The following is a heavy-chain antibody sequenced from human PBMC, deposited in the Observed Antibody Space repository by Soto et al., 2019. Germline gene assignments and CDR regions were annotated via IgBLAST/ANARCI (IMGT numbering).Heavy chain of an antibody. Sequence: APGKGLEWVSYINSRSSSTNYADSVKGRFTISRDNAKNLLYLQMSSLTVEDTAVYYCVKGRNWASGSDYRGQGTLVTVSS. V-gene: IGHV3-11*05. D-gene: IGHD7-27*01. CDR2: INSRSSST. J-gene: IGHJ4*02. CDR3: VKGRNWASGSDY.